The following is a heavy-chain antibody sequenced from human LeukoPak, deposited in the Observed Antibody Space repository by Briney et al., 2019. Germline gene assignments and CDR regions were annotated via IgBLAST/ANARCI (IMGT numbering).Heavy chain of an antibody. CDR2: TYYRSKWYN. D-gene: IGHD6-13*01. J-gene: IGHJ4*02. V-gene: IGHV6-1*01. CDR3: ARGTRGIAAAGPSCYFDY. Sequence: SQTLSLTCAISGDSVSSNSAAWHWIRQSPSRGLEWLGRTYYRSKWYNDYAVSVKSRITINPDTSKNQFSLQLNSVTPEDTAVYYCARGTRGIAAAGPSCYFDYWGQGTLVTVSS. CDR1: GDSVSSNSAA.